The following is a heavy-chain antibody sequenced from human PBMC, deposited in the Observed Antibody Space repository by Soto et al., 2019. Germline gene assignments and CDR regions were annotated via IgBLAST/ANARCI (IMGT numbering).Heavy chain of an antibody. CDR3: AKEVGYKAGLDY. V-gene: IGHV1-18*04. J-gene: IGHJ4*02. D-gene: IGHD5-12*01. CDR1: GYSFATSG. Sequence: QVQLVQSGAEVKKPGASVKVSCKTSGYSFATSGISWVRQAPGQGPEWMGWISPYTGETKYERNLQGRVTLTAETSTRTAYMELRSLRSDDTAIYYCAKEVGYKAGLDYWGQGTLVTVSS. CDR2: ISPYTGET.